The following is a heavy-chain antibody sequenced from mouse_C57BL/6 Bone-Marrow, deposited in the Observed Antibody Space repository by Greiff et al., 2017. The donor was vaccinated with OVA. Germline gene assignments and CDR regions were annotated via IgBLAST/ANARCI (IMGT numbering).Heavy chain of an antibody. CDR1: GFTFSNYW. V-gene: IGHV6-3*01. J-gene: IGHJ3*01. CDR3: TGGDSPLAY. CDR2: IRLKSDNYAT. Sequence: EVKLVESGGGLVQPGGSMKLSCVASGFTFSNYWMNWVRQSPETGLEWVAQIRLKSDNYATHYAESVKGRFTISRDDSKSSVYLQMNNLRAEDTGIYYCTGGDSPLAYWGQGTLVTVSA. D-gene: IGHD2-12*01.